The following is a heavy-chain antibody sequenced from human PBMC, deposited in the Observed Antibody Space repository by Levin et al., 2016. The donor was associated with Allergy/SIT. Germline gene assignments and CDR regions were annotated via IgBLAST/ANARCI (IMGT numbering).Heavy chain of an antibody. CDR1: GFTFSSYG. J-gene: IGHJ6*03. V-gene: IGHV3-33*01. D-gene: IGHD6-19*01. Sequence: GESLKISCAASGFTFSSYGMHWVRQAPGKGLEWVAVIWYDGSNKYYADSVKGRFTISRDNSKNTLYLQMNSLRAEDTAVYYCASPRYSSGWPLWEYYYYYMDVWGKGTTVTVSS. CDR2: IWYDGSNK. CDR3: ASPRYSSGWPLWEYYYYYMDV.